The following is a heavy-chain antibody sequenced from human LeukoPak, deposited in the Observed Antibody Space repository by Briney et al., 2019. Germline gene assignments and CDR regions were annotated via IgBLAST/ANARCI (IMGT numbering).Heavy chain of an antibody. J-gene: IGHJ4*02. CDR2: IYYSGST. Sequence: SETLSLTCTVAGGSVSSGSYYWSWIRQPPGKGLEWIGSIYYSGSTYYNPSLKSRITVSLDTSKNQLSLKLSSVTAADTAVYYCARDKTFEVVNYFDYWGQGTLVTVSS. CDR3: ARDKTFEVVNYFDY. CDR1: GGSVSSGSYY. D-gene: IGHD3-3*01. V-gene: IGHV4-39*07.